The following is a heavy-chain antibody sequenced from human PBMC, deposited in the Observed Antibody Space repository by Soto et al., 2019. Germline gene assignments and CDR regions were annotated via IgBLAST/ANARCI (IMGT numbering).Heavy chain of an antibody. D-gene: IGHD3-22*01. CDR2: IYYSGST. Sequence: QVQLQESGPGLVKPSETLSLTCTVSGGSISSYYWSWIRQPPGKGLEWIGYIYYSGSTNYNPSLKSRVTLSVEASKNQFSLKLCSVTAADTAVYDCARHYDDWDYYYGMDVWGQGTTVTVSS. J-gene: IGHJ6*02. CDR3: ARHYDDWDYYYGMDV. CDR1: GGSISSYY. V-gene: IGHV4-59*01.